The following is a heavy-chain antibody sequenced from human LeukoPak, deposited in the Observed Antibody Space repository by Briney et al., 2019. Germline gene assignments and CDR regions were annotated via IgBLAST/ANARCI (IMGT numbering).Heavy chain of an antibody. CDR3: AKFDNRIVGAASFNY. V-gene: IGHV3-30*04. J-gene: IGHJ4*02. Sequence: GGSLRLSCAASGFTFSSYAMHWVRQAPGKGLEWVAVISYDGSNKYYADSVKGRLTISRDNSKNTLYLQMSSLRGEDTAVYYCAKFDNRIVGAASFNYWGQGTLVTVSS. CDR2: ISYDGSNK. D-gene: IGHD1-26*01. CDR1: GFTFSSYA.